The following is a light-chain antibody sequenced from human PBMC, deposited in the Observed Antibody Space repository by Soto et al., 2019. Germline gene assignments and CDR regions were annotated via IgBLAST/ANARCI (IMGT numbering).Light chain of an antibody. CDR2: AAS. Sequence: AIQMTQSPSTLSASVGERATLTCRASQSIGNDLGWYQQKPGKAPKLLIYAASRLPSGVSLRFSGSGSGTEFTLTISSLQPEDFAAYYCLQYYNCPQTFGQGTKVDIK. CDR1: QSIGND. J-gene: IGKJ1*01. CDR3: LQYYNCPQT. V-gene: IGKV1-6*01.